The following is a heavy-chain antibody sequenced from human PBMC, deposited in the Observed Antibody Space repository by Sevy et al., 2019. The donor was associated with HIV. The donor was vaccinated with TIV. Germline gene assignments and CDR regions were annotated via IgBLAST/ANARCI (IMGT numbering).Heavy chain of an antibody. CDR1: GFTFRSYS. D-gene: IGHD3-16*01. Sequence: GGSLRVSCAASGFTFRSYSMNWVRQAPGMGLEWVSSISISSRNIYYADSMKGRFTISRDNAKNSLYLQMNSLRAEDTAVYFCARAPEENHDYVTGSFDYRGQGTLVTVSS. CDR2: ISISSRNI. J-gene: IGHJ4*02. CDR3: ARAPEENHDYVTGSFDY. V-gene: IGHV3-21*01.